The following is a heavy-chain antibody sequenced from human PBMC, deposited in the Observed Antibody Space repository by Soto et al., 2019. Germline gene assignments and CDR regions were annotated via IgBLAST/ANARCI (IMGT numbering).Heavy chain of an antibody. Sequence: GGSRRLSCAASGFTFDDYAMHWVRQAPGKGLEWVSLISGDGGSTYYADSVKGRFTISTDNSKNTLYLHMNSLRAADTYVYYCAKATSNWVGAFDIWGQGTMVTVSS. D-gene: IGHD7-27*01. CDR3: AKATSNWVGAFDI. CDR1: GFTFDDYA. CDR2: ISGDGGST. V-gene: IGHV3-43*02. J-gene: IGHJ3*02.